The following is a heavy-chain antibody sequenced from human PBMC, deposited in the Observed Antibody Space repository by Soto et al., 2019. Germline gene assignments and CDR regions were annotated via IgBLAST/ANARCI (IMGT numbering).Heavy chain of an antibody. D-gene: IGHD6-13*01. J-gene: IGHJ5*02. Sequence: QVQLQQWGAGLLKPSETLSLTCAVYGGSFSGYDWSWIRQPPGKGLEWIGEINHSGSTNYNPSLKSRVTISVDTSKNQFSLKLSSVTAAHTAVYYCARAYSSSAWSGNWIDPWGQGTLVTVSS. V-gene: IGHV4-34*01. CDR3: ARAYSSSAWSGNWIDP. CDR2: INHSGST. CDR1: GGSFSGYD.